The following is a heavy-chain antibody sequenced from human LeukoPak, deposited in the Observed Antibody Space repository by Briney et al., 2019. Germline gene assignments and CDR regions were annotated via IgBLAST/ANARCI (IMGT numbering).Heavy chain of an antibody. CDR2: ISGSGGST. CDR3: AKDHSAEWLRLPPDSSGYHFEY. J-gene: IGHJ4*02. Sequence: PGGSLRLSCAASGFTFSSYGMSWVRQAPGKGLEWVSAISGSGGSTYYADSVKGRFTISRDNSKNTLYLQMNSLRAEDTAVYYCAKDHSAEWLRLPPDSSGYHFEYWGQGTLVTVSS. V-gene: IGHV3-23*01. D-gene: IGHD5-12*01. CDR1: GFTFSSYG.